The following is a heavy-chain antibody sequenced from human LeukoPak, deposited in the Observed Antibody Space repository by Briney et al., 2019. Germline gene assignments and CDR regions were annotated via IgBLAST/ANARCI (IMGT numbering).Heavy chain of an antibody. J-gene: IGHJ4*02. V-gene: IGHV4-59*08. D-gene: IGHD2-15*01. CDR1: GDSINNYY. CDR2: THYTGNT. CDR3: AKWSSTLKAFDF. Sequence: SETLSLTCSVSGDSINNYYWNWIRQPPGKELEWIGYTHYTGNTKSNPSLKSRVTTSVDTSRSQFSLKLSSVTAADTAVYYCAKWSSTLKAFDFWGQGILVIVSS.